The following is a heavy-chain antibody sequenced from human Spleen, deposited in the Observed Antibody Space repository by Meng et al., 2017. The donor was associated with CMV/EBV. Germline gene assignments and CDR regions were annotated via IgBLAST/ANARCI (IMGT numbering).Heavy chain of an antibody. CDR3: ASVVVVVAATRDYYYYGMDV. V-gene: IGHV4-59*01. CDR2: IYYSGST. Sequence: SETLSLTCTVSGGSISSYYWSWIRQPPGKGLEWIGYIYYSGSTNYNPSLKSRVTISVDTSKNQFSLKLSSVTAADTAVYYCASVVVVVAATRDYYYYGMDVWGQGTTVTVSS. D-gene: IGHD2-15*01. CDR1: GGSISSYY. J-gene: IGHJ6*02.